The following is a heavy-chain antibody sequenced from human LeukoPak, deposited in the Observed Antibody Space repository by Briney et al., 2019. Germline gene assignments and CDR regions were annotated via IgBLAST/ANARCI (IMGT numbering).Heavy chain of an antibody. V-gene: IGHV3-48*01. CDR3: ARGRPLDY. CDR2: IRSSSSTI. Sequence: GGSLRLSCAASGFTFSSYSMNWVRQAPGKGLEWVSYIRSSSSTIYHADSVKGRFTISRDNAKNSLYLQMNSLRAEDTAVYYCARGRPLDYWGQGTLVTVSS. D-gene: IGHD6-25*01. CDR1: GFTFSSYS. J-gene: IGHJ4*02.